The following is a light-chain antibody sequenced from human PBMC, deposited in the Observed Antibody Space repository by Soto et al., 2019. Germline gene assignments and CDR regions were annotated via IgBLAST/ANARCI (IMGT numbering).Light chain of an antibody. CDR1: SRDVGVYSY. CDR3: SSYAGSYTWI. J-gene: IGLJ1*01. CDR2: DVT. V-gene: IGLV2-11*01. Sequence: QSALTQPRSVSGSPGQSVTVSCTGTSRDVGVYSYVSWFQQHPGKAPQLLIYDVTKRPSGVPDRFSGSKSGNTAALTISGLQAEDEAEYFCSSYAGSYTWIFGSGTKVTVL.